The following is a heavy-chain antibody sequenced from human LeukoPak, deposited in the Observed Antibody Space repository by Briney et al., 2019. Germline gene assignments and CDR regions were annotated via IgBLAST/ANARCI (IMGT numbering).Heavy chain of an antibody. Sequence: SETLSLTCTVSGYSISSGYYWGWIRQPPGKGLEWIGSIYHSGSTYYNPSLKSRVTISVDTSKNQFSLKLSSVTAADTAVYYCARQNGGNPFDYWGQGTLVTVSS. CDR1: GYSISSGYY. D-gene: IGHD4-23*01. V-gene: IGHV4-38-2*02. CDR2: IYHSGST. J-gene: IGHJ4*02. CDR3: ARQNGGNPFDY.